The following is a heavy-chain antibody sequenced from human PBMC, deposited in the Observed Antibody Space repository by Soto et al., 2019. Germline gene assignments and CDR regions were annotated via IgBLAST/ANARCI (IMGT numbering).Heavy chain of an antibody. CDR1: GFTFSSYA. D-gene: IGHD2-2*01. V-gene: IGHV3-23*01. CDR3: AKDPRDIVVVPAARPIYYYDYMDV. Sequence: EVQLLESGGGLVQPGGSLRLSCAASGFTFSSYAMSWVRQAPGKGLEWVSAISGSGGSTYYADSVKGRFTISRDNSKNTLYLQMNSLRAEDTAVYYCAKDPRDIVVVPAARPIYYYDYMDVWGKGTTVTVSS. CDR2: ISGSGGST. J-gene: IGHJ6*03.